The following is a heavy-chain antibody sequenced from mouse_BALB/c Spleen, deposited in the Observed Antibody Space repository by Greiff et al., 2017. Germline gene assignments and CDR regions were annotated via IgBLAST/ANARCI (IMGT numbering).Heavy chain of an antibody. CDR2: IDPENGNT. D-gene: IGHD1-1*01. V-gene: IGHV14-1*02. J-gene: IGHJ4*01. CDR3: ARYYGSSYYAMDY. Sequence: VQLQQSGAELVRPGALVKLSCKASGFNIKDYYMHWVKQRPEQGLEWIGWIDPENGNTIYDPKFQGKASITADTSSNTAYLQLSSLTSEDTAVYYCARYYGSSYYAMDYWGQGTSVTVSS. CDR1: GFNIKDYY.